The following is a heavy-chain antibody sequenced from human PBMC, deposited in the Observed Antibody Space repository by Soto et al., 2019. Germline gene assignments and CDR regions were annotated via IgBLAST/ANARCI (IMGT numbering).Heavy chain of an antibody. CDR1: GPSFSGHS. J-gene: IGHJ4*02. V-gene: IGHV4-34*01. CDR3: ARGSGIVALPGELEDVKYDY. Sequence: QVQLQQCGAGLVKPSETLSLSCAVYGPSFSGHSWAWIRQPPGEVLEWIGEINESGSTYYNPSLKSRVTISTDTSKNQFSLKLSSVSAADTAAYFCARGSGIVALPGELEDVKYDYWGQGTLVNVSS. D-gene: IGHD1-1*01. CDR2: INESGST.